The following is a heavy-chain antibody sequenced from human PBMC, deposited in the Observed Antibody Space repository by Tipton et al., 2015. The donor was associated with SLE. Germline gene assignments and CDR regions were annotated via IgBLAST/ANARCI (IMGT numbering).Heavy chain of an antibody. CDR2: IYYSGST. CDR1: GGSISSSSYY. Sequence: TLSLTCTVSGGSISSSSYYWGWIRQPPGKGLEWIGSIYYSGSTYYNPSLKSRVTISVDTSKNQFSLKLSSVTAADTAVYYCARLRVDYGGNSGAIDYWGQGTLVTVSS. D-gene: IGHD4-23*01. V-gene: IGHV4-39*01. J-gene: IGHJ4*02. CDR3: ARLRVDYGGNSGAIDY.